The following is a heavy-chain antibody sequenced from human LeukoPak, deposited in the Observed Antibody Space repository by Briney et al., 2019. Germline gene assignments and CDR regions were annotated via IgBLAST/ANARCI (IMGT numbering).Heavy chain of an antibody. Sequence: SETLSLTCTVSGDSISSSSSYWGWIRQPPGKGLEWIGSIYYSGSTYYNPSLKSRVTISVDTSKNQFSLKLSSVTAADTAVYYCARDRTGRNTAQDDYWGQGTLVTVSS. V-gene: IGHV4-39*07. D-gene: IGHD5-18*01. CDR2: IYYSGST. CDR1: GDSISSSSSY. CDR3: ARDRTGRNTAQDDY. J-gene: IGHJ4*02.